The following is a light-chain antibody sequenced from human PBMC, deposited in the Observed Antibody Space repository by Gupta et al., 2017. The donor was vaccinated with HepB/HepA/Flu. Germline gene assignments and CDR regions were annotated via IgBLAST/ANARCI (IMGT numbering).Light chain of an antibody. CDR1: QDLLFSDGNTF. CDR3: VQGTHWPIT. Sequence: DVVMTQSPLSLPVTLGQSASISCRSSQDLLFSDGNTFLHWYQQRPGQSPRRLIYRVSNRDSGVPDRFSGSGSGTDFTLEISRVEAEDVGIYYCVQGTHWPITFGGGTKVEIK. V-gene: IGKV2-30*01. J-gene: IGKJ4*01. CDR2: RVS.